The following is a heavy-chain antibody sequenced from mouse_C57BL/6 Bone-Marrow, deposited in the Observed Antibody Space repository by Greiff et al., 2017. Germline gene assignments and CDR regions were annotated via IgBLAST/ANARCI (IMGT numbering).Heavy chain of an antibody. D-gene: IGHD1-1*01. CDR3: ARSYYGSSYWYFDV. Sequence: VQLQQSGPGLVAPSQSLSITCTVSGFSLTSYGVDWVRQSPGKGLEWLGVIWGVGSTNYNSALKSRLSISKDNSKSQVFLKMNSLQTDDTAMYYCARSYYGSSYWYFDVWGTGTTVTVSS. V-gene: IGHV2-6*01. CDR1: GFSLTSYG. J-gene: IGHJ1*03. CDR2: IWGVGST.